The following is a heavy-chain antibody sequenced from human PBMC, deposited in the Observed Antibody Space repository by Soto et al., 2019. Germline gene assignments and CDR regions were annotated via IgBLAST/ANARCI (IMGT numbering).Heavy chain of an antibody. D-gene: IGHD3-22*01. J-gene: IGHJ5*02. CDR2: IIPIFGTA. CDR1: GGTFSSYA. V-gene: IGHV1-69*01. CDR3: ARVGPYYHDSRRDLNWFDP. Sequence: QVQLVQSGAEVKKPGSSVKVSCKASGGTFSSYAISWVRQAPGQGLEWMGGIIPIFGTANYAQKFQGRVTITADESTSTAYMELSSLRSEDTAVYYCARVGPYYHDSRRDLNWFDPWGQGTLVTVSS.